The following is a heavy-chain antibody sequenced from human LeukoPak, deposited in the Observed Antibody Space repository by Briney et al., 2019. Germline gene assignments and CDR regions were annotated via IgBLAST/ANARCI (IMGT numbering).Heavy chain of an antibody. CDR3: ARGRSITLLRGVAMSDGFDI. D-gene: IGHD3-10*01. V-gene: IGHV3-21*06. J-gene: IGHJ3*02. Sequence: GGSLRLSCAASGFTFSNYGMNWVRQAPGKGLEWVSFTDTSGRYVYYGDSVKGRFTISRDNAKNLLFLQMNGLRAEDTALYYCARGRSITLLRGVAMSDGFDIWGQGAMVAVSS. CDR2: TDTSGRYV. CDR1: GFTFSNYG.